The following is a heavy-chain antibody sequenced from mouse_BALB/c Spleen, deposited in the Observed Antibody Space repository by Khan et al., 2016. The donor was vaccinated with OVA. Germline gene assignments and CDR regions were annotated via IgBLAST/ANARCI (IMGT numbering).Heavy chain of an antibody. CDR1: GYSFITYW. CDR3: ARRGLNGIFVY. Sequence: VQLQQSGAELAKPGASLKMSCTASGYSFITYWIHWVKQRPGQGLDWIGYIDPSTGYAEYNQKFTDKATLTADKSSSTAYMQLTSLTSEDSAVYYCARRGLNGIFVYWGQGTLVTVSA. CDR2: IDPSTGYA. D-gene: IGHD1-3*01. V-gene: IGHV1-7*01. J-gene: IGHJ3*01.